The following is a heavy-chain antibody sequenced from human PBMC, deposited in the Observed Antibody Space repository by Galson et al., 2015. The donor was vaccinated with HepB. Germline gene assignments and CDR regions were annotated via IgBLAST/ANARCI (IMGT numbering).Heavy chain of an antibody. V-gene: IGHV5-51*01. J-gene: IGHJ4*02. CDR1: GYSFTNYW. D-gene: IGHD2-15*01. Sequence: QSGAEVKKPGESLRISCKGVGYSFTNYWIGWVRQMPGKGLEWMGIFSPGDSDSRDSPSFQGRVTISADRSTNTAFLQLSRLRASDTAIYYCARRRWFCSGGSCPEGYYFDYWGQGTLLTVSS. CDR2: FSPGDSDS. CDR3: ARRRWFCSGGSCPEGYYFDY.